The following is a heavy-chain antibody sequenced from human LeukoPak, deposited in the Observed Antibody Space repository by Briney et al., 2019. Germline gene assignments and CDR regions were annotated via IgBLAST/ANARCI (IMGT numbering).Heavy chain of an antibody. CDR1: GGTFSSYA. CDR3: ARDRGSHNWFDP. D-gene: IGHD1-26*01. CDR2: ISAYNGNT. V-gene: IGHV1-18*01. Sequence: GASVKVSCKASGGTFSSYAISWVRQAPGQGLEWMGWISAYNGNTNYAQKLQGRVTMTTDTSTSTAYMELRSLRSDDTAVYYCARDRGSHNWFDPWGQGTLVTVSS. J-gene: IGHJ5*02.